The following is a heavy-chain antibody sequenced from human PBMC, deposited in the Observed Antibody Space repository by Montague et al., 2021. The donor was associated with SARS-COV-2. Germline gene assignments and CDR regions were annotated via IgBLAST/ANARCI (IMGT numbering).Heavy chain of an antibody. D-gene: IGHD6-19*01. V-gene: IGHV4-59*12. CDR3: ARAPIVVSGKNAFDI. J-gene: IGHJ3*02. Sequence: SETLSLTCSVSGGSISSYYWSWIRQSPGKGLEWIGYIFHSGITDYNPSLKSRVTISVDKSKNQFSLKLSSVTAADTAVYFCARAPIVVSGKNAFDIWGQGTMVTVSS. CDR2: IFHSGIT. CDR1: GGSISSYY.